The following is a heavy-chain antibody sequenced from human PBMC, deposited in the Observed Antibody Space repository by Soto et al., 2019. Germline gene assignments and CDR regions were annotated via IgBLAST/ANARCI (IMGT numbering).Heavy chain of an antibody. CDR2: ISGSSSVL. CDR3: ARDYSSGWYAGGFDL. V-gene: IGHV3-48*01. CDR1: GLSFYDYQ. J-gene: IGHJ5*02. Sequence: GSLRLSCSASGLSFYDYQMNWVRQSTGRGLEWVSYISGSSSVLKYADSVKGRFTISRDNANNSVHLQLNGLRVEDTAVYYCARDYSSGWYAGGFDLWGQGTLVTVSS. D-gene: IGHD6-19*01.